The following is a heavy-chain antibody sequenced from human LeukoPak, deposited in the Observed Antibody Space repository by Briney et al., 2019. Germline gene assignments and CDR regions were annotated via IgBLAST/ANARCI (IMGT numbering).Heavy chain of an antibody. D-gene: IGHD2-21*02. J-gene: IGHJ4*02. CDR1: GGSISSYY. CDR2: IYYSGST. Sequence: SETLSLTCTVSGGSISSYYWSWIRQPPGKGLEWIGYIYYSGSTNYNPSLKSRVTISVDTSKNQFSLKLSSVTAADTAVYYCASSTETAYCGGDCYSADYWGQGTLVTVSS. CDR3: ASSTETAYCGGDCYSADY. V-gene: IGHV4-59*12.